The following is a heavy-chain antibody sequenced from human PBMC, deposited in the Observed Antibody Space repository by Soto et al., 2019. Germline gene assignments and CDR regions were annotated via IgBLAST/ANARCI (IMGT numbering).Heavy chain of an antibody. D-gene: IGHD3-10*01. J-gene: IGHJ5*02. CDR3: ARLSQFVEITNGFDP. Sequence: PGESLKIYCKGSGYSLTSYWIVRVRQMPGPGLEWMGIIYPGDSDTRYSPSFQGQVTISADKSISTAYLQWSSLKASDTAMYYCARLSQFVEITNGFDPWGQGTLVTVSS. CDR2: IYPGDSDT. V-gene: IGHV5-51*01. CDR1: GYSLTSYW.